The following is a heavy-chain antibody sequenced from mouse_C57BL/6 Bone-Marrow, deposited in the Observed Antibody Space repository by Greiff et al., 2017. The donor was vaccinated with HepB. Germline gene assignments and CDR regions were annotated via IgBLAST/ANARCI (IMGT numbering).Heavy chain of an antibody. D-gene: IGHD1-1*01. CDR1: GYTFTSYW. J-gene: IGHJ4*01. V-gene: IGHV1-55*01. CDR2: IYPGSGST. CDR3: ARERVTTVVRDAMDY. Sequence: QLQQPGAELVKPGASVKMSCKASGYTFTSYWITWVKQRPGQGLEWIGDIYPGSGSTNYNEKFKSKATLTVDTSSSTAYMQLSSLTSEDSAVYYCARERVTTVVRDAMDYWGQGTSVTVSS.